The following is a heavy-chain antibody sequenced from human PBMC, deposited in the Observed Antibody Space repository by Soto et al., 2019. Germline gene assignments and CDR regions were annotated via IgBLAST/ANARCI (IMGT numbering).Heavy chain of an antibody. CDR2: ISYDGSNK. Sequence: GGSLRLSCAASGFTFSSYGMHWVRQAPGKGLEWVAVISYDGSNKYYADSVKGRFTISRDNSKNTLYLQMNSLRAEDTAVYYCAKAGYSSSWYVNYYGMDVWGQGTTVTVSS. CDR1: GFTFSSYG. D-gene: IGHD6-13*01. J-gene: IGHJ6*02. V-gene: IGHV3-30*18. CDR3: AKAGYSSSWYVNYYGMDV.